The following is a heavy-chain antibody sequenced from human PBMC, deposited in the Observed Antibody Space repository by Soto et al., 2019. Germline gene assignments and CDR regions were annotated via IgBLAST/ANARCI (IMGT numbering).Heavy chain of an antibody. D-gene: IGHD2-15*01. CDR3: AKRMRYCSGGSCNSTGYCGMDV. Sequence: EVQLLESGGGLVQPGGSLRLSCAASGFTFSSYAMSWVRQAPGKGLEWVSAISGSGGSTYYADSVKGRFTISRDNSKNTLYLQMNSLRAEDTAVYYCAKRMRYCSGGSCNSTGYCGMDVWGQGTTVTVSS. J-gene: IGHJ6*02. CDR2: ISGSGGST. V-gene: IGHV3-23*01. CDR1: GFTFSSYA.